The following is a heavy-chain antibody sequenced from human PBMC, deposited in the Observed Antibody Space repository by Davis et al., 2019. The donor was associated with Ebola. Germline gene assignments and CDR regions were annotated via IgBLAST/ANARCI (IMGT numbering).Heavy chain of an antibody. Sequence: AASVKVSCKASGYTFTSYGISWVRQAPGQGLEWMGWISAYNGNTNYAQKLQGRVTMTTDTSTSTAYMELSSLRSEDTAVYYCATDSDGMDVWGQGTTVTVSS. V-gene: IGHV1-18*01. CDR2: ISAYNGNT. CDR3: ATDSDGMDV. CDR1: GYTFTSYG. J-gene: IGHJ6*02.